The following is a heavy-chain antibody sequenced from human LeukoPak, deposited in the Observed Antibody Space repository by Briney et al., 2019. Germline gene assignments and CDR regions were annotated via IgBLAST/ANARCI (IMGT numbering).Heavy chain of an antibody. J-gene: IGHJ5*02. Sequence: ASVKVSCKASGYTFTDNYMHWVRQAPGQGLEWMGWINPNSGGTNYAQKFQGRVTMTRDTSISTAYMELSRLKSDDTAVYYCARDPYYGSGSYRNWFDPWGQGTLVTVSS. CDR1: GYTFTDNY. CDR3: ARDPYYGSGSYRNWFDP. D-gene: IGHD3-10*01. V-gene: IGHV1-2*02. CDR2: INPNSGGT.